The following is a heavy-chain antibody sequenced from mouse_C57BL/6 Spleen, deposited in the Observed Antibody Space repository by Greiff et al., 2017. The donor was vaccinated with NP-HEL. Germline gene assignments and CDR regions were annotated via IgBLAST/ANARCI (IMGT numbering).Heavy chain of an antibody. V-gene: IGHV1-81*01. CDR3: ARRGKILLLRPDRPYAMDY. D-gene: IGHD1-1*01. CDR2: IYPRSGNT. CDR1: GYTFTSYG. Sequence: QVQLQQSGAELARPGASVKLSCKASGYTFTSYGISWVKQRTGQGLEWIGEIYPRSGNTYYNEKFKGKATLTADKSSSTAYMELRSLTSEDSAVYFCARRGKILLLRPDRPYAMDYWGQGTSVTVSS. J-gene: IGHJ4*01.